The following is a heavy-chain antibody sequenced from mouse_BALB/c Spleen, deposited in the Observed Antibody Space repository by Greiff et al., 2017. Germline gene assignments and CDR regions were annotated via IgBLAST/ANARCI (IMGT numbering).Heavy chain of an antibody. V-gene: IGHV1S127*01. J-gene: IGHJ3*01. CDR1: GYSFTSYW. CDR3: ARWGDGAWFAY. D-gene: IGHD3-3*01. CDR2: IDPSDSET. Sequence: QVQLQQSGPQLVRPGASVKISCKASGYSFTSYWMHWVKQRPGQGLEWIGMIDPSDSETRLNQKFKDKATLTVDKSSSTAYMQLSSPTSEDSAVYYCARWGDGAWFAYWGQGTLVTVSA.